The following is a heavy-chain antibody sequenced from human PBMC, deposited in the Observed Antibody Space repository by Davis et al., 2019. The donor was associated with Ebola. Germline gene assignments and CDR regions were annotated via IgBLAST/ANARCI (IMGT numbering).Heavy chain of an antibody. J-gene: IGHJ4*02. Sequence: GESLKISCAASGFTFSSYGMHWVRQAPGKGLEWVAVISYDGSNKYYADSVKGRFTISRDNSKNTLYLQMNSLRAEDTAVYYCAKDRGLSGSYYYFDYWGQGTLVTVSS. CDR1: GFTFSSYG. V-gene: IGHV3-30*18. CDR2: ISYDGSNK. D-gene: IGHD1-26*01. CDR3: AKDRGLSGSYYYFDY.